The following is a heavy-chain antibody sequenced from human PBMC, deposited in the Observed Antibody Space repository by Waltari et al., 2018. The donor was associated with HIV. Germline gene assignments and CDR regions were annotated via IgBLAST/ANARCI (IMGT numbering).Heavy chain of an antibody. CDR1: EFTFINYC. D-gene: IGHD3-22*01. Sequence: EVQLVESGVGLVQPGGSLSLSGAPSEFTFINYCSTWVRQAPGKGLEWVANIKQDESEKYYVDSVKGRFTISRDNAKNSLFLQMNSLRAEDTAVYYCAREALYDSSGYYFDYWGQGTLVTVSS. CDR2: IKQDESEK. J-gene: IGHJ4*02. V-gene: IGHV3-7*01. CDR3: AREALYDSSGYYFDY.